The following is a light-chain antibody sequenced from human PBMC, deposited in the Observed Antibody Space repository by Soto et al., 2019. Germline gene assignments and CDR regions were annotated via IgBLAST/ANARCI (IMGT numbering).Light chain of an antibody. V-gene: IGLV2-14*01. Sequence: QSALTHPGSVSWSPGHSITISCTGTSSDVGAYNYVSWYQHHPGKAPRLMIYEVSNRPSGVSDRFSGSKSGNTASLTISGLLAEEEADYYCSSYTSISTYVFGTGTKVTVL. CDR3: SSYTSISTYV. CDR2: EVS. CDR1: SSDVGAYNY. J-gene: IGLJ1*01.